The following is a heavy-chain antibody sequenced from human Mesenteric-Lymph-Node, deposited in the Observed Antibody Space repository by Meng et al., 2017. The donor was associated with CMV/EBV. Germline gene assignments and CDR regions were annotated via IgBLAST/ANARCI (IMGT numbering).Heavy chain of an antibody. V-gene: IGHV3-23*01. CDR3: AKDQGPGYRSSWEYEDYGMDV. Sequence: GGSLRLSCGASGFTFVNYAMSWVRQAPGKGLEWISAISGSGDNTYYADSVKGRFTISRDNSRNTLYLQMNSLRDEDTAVYYCAKDQGPGYRSSWEYEDYGMDVWGQGTTVTVSS. CDR2: ISGSGDNT. CDR1: GFTFVNYA. J-gene: IGHJ6*02. D-gene: IGHD6-13*01.